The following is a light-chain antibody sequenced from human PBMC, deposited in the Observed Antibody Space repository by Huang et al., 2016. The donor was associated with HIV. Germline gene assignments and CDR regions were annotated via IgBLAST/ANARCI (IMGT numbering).Light chain of an antibody. CDR2: WAS. Sequence: DIVMIQSPDYLAVSLVEGATIHCKSSQILLYSSTNKNYLAWYQQKPGQPPKLLIYWASTRESGVPDRFSGSGSGTEFTLTISSLQAEDVAVYYCQQYYSTPFTFAPGTKVDV. J-gene: IGKJ3*01. CDR1: QILLYSSTNKNY. V-gene: IGKV4-1*01. CDR3: QQYYSTPFT.